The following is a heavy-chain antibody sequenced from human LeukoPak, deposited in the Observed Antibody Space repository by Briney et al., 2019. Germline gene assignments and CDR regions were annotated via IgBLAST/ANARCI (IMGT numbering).Heavy chain of an antibody. Sequence: PGGSLRLSCAASGFTFSDNYMSWIRQAPGKRLQWVSYISSGSSIYYADSVKGRFTISRDNAKNSLYLQMNSLRAEDTAVYYCARGKRRFDPWGQGTVVTVSS. CDR3: ARGKRRFDP. CDR1: GFTFSDNY. CDR2: ISSGSSI. J-gene: IGHJ5*02. V-gene: IGHV3-11*01.